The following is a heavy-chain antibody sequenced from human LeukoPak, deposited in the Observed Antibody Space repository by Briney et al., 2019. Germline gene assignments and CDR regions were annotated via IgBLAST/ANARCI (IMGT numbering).Heavy chain of an antibody. V-gene: IGHV4-61*02. D-gene: IGHD1-26*01. CDR3: ARDRVVGATALLDY. CDR1: GGSISSGSYY. CDR2: IYTSGST. Sequence: SQTLSLTCTVSGGSISSGSYYWSWIRQPAGKGLEWIGRIYTSGSTNYNPSLKSRVTISVDTSKNQFSLKLSSVTAADTAVYYCARDRVVGATALLDYWGQGTLVTVSS. J-gene: IGHJ4*02.